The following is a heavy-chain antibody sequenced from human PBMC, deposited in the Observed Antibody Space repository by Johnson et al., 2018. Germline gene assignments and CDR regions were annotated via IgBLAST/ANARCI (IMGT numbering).Heavy chain of an antibody. CDR3: ARWGPHYSDRSGYYFQGHDAFDV. CDR2: IYYTGSP. CDR1: GASISSFY. V-gene: IGHV4-59*01. Sequence: QVQLQESGPGLVKXSETLSLXCTVSGASISSFYWSWIRQPPGKGLEWIGYIYYTGSPSNNPSLKTRVPISGDTSKIHFSLRLRSVTAAETAVYSCARWGPHYSDRSGYYFQGHDAFDVWGQDKMVIVSA. D-gene: IGHD3-22*01. J-gene: IGHJ3*01.